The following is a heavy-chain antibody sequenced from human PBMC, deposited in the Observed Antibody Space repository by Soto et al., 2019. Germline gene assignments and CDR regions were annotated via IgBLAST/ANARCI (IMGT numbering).Heavy chain of an antibody. CDR3: ARSVSP. V-gene: IGHV4-31*03. J-gene: IGHJ5*02. CDR1: GGSITSGGYY. CDR2: IYYSGFT. Sequence: PXETLSLTCTVSGGSITSGGYYWSWIRQHSGKGLEWIGYIYYSGFTYYNPSLKSRVTISVDTSKNQFSLKLSSVTAADSSVYYCARSVSPWGQGTLVTVSS.